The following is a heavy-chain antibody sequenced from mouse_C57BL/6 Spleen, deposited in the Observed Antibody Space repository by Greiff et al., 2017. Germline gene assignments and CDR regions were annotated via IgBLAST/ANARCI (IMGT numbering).Heavy chain of an antibody. Sequence: QVQLQQSGAELVMPGASVKLSCKASGYTFTSYWMHWVKQRPGQGLEWIGEIDPSDSYTNYNQKFKGKSTLTVDKSSSTAYMQLSSLTSEDSAVYYCARRAYGSSWDYWGQGTTLTVSS. CDR1: GYTFTSYW. D-gene: IGHD1-1*01. V-gene: IGHV1-69*01. J-gene: IGHJ2*01. CDR2: IDPSDSYT. CDR3: ARRAYGSSWDY.